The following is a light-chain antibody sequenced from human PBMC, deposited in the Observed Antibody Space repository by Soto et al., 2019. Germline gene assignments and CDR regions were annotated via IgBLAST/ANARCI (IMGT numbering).Light chain of an antibody. Sequence: PSPASLSLSTGKRATLSCRASQSVDSYLVWYQQKPGQAPRLLIFGASNRATGIPARFSGSGSGTDFTLTISSLQPEDFATYYCQESYSIPHTFGQGTLLEIK. CDR1: QSVDSY. CDR3: QESYSIPHT. CDR2: GAS. V-gene: IGKV3-11*01. J-gene: IGKJ5*01.